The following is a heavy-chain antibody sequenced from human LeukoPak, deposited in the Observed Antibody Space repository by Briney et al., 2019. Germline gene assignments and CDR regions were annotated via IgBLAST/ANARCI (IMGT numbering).Heavy chain of an antibody. V-gene: IGHV4-59*01. CDR1: GGSISSYY. CDR2: IYYSGST. CDR3: ARAAPPAAGAFDI. J-gene: IGHJ3*02. Sequence: SETLSLTCTVSGGSISSYYWSWIRQPPGKGLEWIGYIYYSGSTNYNPSPKSRVTISVDTSKNQFSLKLSSVTAADTAVYYCARAAPPAAGAFDIWGQGTMVTVSS. D-gene: IGHD2-2*01.